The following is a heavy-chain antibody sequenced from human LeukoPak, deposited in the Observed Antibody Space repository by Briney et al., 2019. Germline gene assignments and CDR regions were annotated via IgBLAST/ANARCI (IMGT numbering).Heavy chain of an antibody. V-gene: IGHV3-33*08. CDR2: MWYDGSNK. CDR3: ARDLQLLFDY. Sequence: GGSLRLSCASSGFTFSNYWMSWVRQAPGKGLEWVAVMWYDGSNKYYADSVKGRFTISRDNSKNTLYLQMNSLRAEDTAVYYCARDLQLLFDYWGQGTLVTVSS. D-gene: IGHD1-26*01. J-gene: IGHJ4*02. CDR1: GFTFSNYW.